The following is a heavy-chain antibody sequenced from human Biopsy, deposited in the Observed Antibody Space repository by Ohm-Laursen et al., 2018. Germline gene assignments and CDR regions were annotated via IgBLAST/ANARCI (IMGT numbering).Heavy chain of an antibody. J-gene: IGHJ3*01. CDR3: ARLYRLDDYWNDDPPDAFDV. Sequence: SDTLSLTCTVSGGSISSDYWSWIRQSPGQGLGWIGYISNSGSTNYNSTLRGRVTISVDTSTNQFSLKLSSVTAADTAVFFCARLYRLDDYWNDDPPDAFDVWGQETMVTVSS. CDR2: ISNSGST. V-gene: IGHV4-59*07. D-gene: IGHD3-3*01. CDR1: GGSISSDY.